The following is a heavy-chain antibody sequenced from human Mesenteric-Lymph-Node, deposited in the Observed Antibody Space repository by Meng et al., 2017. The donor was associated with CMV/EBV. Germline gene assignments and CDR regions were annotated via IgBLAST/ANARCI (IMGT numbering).Heavy chain of an antibody. CDR2: IYYSGST. V-gene: IGHV4-59*01. CDR1: GVSISSYY. J-gene: IGHJ4*02. Sequence: SETLSLTCSVSGVSISSYYWSWIRQPPGKGLEWIGYIYYSGSTNYNPSLKSRVTISVDTSKNQFSLKLSSVTAADTAVYYCARTVTTSVFDYWGQGTLVTVSS. CDR3: ARTVTTSVFDY. D-gene: IGHD4-17*01.